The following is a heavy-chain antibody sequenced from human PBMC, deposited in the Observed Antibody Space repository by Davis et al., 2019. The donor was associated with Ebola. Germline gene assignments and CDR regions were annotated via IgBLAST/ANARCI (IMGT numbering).Heavy chain of an antibody. J-gene: IGHJ4*02. V-gene: IGHV3-23*01. Sequence: GGSLRLSCGASGFTFSSYGMHWVRQAPGKGLEWVSAISGSGGSTYYADSVKGRFTISRDNSKNTLYLQMNSLRAEDTAVYYCAKDIAIAAEPNPVDYWGQGTLVTVSS. CDR1: GFTFSSYG. CDR2: ISGSGGST. D-gene: IGHD6-13*01. CDR3: AKDIAIAAEPNPVDY.